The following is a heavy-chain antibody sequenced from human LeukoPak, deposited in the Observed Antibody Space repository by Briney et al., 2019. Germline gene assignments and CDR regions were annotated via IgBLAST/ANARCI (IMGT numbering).Heavy chain of an antibody. V-gene: IGHV3-23*01. CDR3: AKEGLYDYVWGSYRYAYFDY. CDR1: GFTFSDYY. J-gene: IGHJ4*02. CDR2: ISGSGGST. D-gene: IGHD3-16*02. Sequence: GGSLRLSCAASGFTFSDYYMSWIRQAPGKGLEWVSAISGSGGSTYYADSVKGRFTISRDNSKNTLYLQMNSLRAEDTAVYYCAKEGLYDYVWGSYRYAYFDYWGQGTLVTVSS.